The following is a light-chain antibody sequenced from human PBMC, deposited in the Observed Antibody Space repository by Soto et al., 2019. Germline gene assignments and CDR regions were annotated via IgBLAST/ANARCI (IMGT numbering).Light chain of an antibody. Sequence: EIVLTQSTGTLSLSPGESVTLSCRASQSVNSFYLAWYQQKPGQAPRLVIYATSSRATGIPDRFSGSGSGTDFTLPISRLEPEDFAVYYCQQYGNSPRYSFGQGTRLEI. CDR3: QQYGNSPRYS. V-gene: IGKV3-20*01. CDR1: QSVNSFY. J-gene: IGKJ2*03. CDR2: ATS.